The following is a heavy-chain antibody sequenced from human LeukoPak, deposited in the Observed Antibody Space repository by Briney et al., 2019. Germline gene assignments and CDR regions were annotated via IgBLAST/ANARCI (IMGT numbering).Heavy chain of an antibody. V-gene: IGHV4-4*02. CDR2: IYHSGST. J-gene: IGHJ5*02. Sequence: SETLSLTCAVSGGSISSSNWWSWVRQPPGKGLEWIGEIYHSGSTNYNPSLKIRVTISVDKSKNQFSLKLSSVTAADTAVYYCARGVLWFGELLPWFDPWGQGTLVTVSS. CDR3: ARGVLWFGELLPWFDP. D-gene: IGHD3-10*01. CDR1: GGSISSSNW.